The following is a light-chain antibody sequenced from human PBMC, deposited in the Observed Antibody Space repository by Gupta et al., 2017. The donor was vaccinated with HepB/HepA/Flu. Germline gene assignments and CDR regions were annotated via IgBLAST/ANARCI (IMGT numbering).Light chain of an antibody. CDR3: QHSYSTPPT. CDR1: QSISSY. Sequence: DIQMTQSPSSLSASVGDRVTITCRASQSISSYLNWYQQKPGKAPKLLIYAASSLQSGVPSRFSGSGSGTDFTLTISRLQPEDFATYYCQHSYSTPPTFRQGTRLEIK. J-gene: IGKJ5*01. V-gene: IGKV1-39*01. CDR2: AAS.